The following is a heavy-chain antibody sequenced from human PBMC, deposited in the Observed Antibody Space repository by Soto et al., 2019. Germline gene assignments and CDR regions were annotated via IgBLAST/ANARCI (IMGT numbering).Heavy chain of an antibody. V-gene: IGHV3-30-3*01. CDR1: GFTFSSYA. D-gene: IGHD1-26*01. J-gene: IGHJ5*02. CDR3: ARAHPDRYSGSYSDWFDP. CDR2: ISYDGSNK. Sequence: GGSLRLSCAASGFTFSSYAMHWVRQAQGKGLEWVAVISYDGSNKYYADSVKGRFTISRDNSKNTLYLQMNSLRAEDTAVYYCARAHPDRYSGSYSDWFDPWGQGTLVTVPS.